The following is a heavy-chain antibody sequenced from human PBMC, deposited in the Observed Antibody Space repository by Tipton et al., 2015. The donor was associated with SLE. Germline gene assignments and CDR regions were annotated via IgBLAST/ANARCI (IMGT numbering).Heavy chain of an antibody. V-gene: IGHV4-39*07. CDR1: GGSISSSSYY. CDR2: LYYSGSA. Sequence: TLSLTCNVSGGSISSSSYYWAWIRQPPGKGLEWIGSLYYSGSAYYNPSLKSRVTISIDTSKNQFSLNLSSVTAADTAVYYCASGGRSWNHVLYFDYWGQGTLVTVSS. J-gene: IGHJ4*02. CDR3: ASGGRSWNHVLYFDY. D-gene: IGHD1-14*01.